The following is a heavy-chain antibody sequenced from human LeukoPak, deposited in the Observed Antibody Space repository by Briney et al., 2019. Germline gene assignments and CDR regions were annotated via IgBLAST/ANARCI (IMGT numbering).Heavy chain of an antibody. CDR1: GFTFSSYD. CDR2: IGTAGDT. V-gene: IGHV3-13*01. D-gene: IGHD3-22*01. J-gene: IGHJ4*02. Sequence: GGSLRLSCAASGFTFSSYDMHWVRQATGKGLEWVSAIGTAGDTYYLGSVKGRFTISRENAKNSLYLQMNSLRAGDTAVYYCARASYYDSSGYYYDYWGQGTLVTVSS. CDR3: ARASYYDSSGYYYDY.